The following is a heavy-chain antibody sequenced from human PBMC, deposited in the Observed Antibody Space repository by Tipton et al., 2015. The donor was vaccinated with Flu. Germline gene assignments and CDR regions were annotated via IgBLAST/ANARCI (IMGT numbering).Heavy chain of an antibody. CDR1: GGPITSGGDY. CDR3: ARHTGDSVRGVIDY. V-gene: IGHV4-31*03. J-gene: IGHJ4*02. Sequence: TLSLTCTVSGGPITSGGDYWSWIRQHPGKGLEWIGHIYYIGSTNYNPSLKSRLTISVDTSKNQFSLRLSSVTAADTAVYYCARHTGDSVRGVIDYWGQGTLVTVSS. CDR2: IYYIGST. D-gene: IGHD3-10*02.